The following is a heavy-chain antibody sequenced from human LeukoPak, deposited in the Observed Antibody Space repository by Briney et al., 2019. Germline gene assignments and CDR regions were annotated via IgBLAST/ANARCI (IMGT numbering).Heavy chain of an antibody. V-gene: IGHV4-34*01. CDR3: ARAETGDRSAVFDY. D-gene: IGHD7-27*01. CDR2: INHNGYT. J-gene: IGHJ4*02. CDR1: GGPFSGYY. Sequence: SETLTLTCAVYGGPFSGYYWNWIRQPPGKGLEWMGEINHNGYTNYIPSLESRVTISVDTSKNQFSLKVYSLTAADTAVYFCARAETGDRSAVFDYWGQEILVTVSS.